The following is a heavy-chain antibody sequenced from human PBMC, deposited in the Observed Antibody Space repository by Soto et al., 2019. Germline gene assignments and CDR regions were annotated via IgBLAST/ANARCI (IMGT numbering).Heavy chain of an antibody. CDR3: ARDPVHYYGSGTYGFDY. CDR2: IKYDGSNK. CDR1: GFTFSTCW. D-gene: IGHD3-10*01. V-gene: IGHV3-33*08. Sequence: PGGSLRLSCAASGFTFSTCWMMWVRQAPGKGLEWEALIKYDGSNKYYGDSVKGRFAISRDNSKNTVYLQMSTLRAEDTAVYYCARDPVHYYGSGTYGFDYWGQGALVTVSS. J-gene: IGHJ4*02.